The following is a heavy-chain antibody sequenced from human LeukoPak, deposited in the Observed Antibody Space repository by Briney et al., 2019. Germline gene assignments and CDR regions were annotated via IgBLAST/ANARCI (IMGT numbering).Heavy chain of an antibody. CDR2: ISWNSGSI. Sequence: GGSLRLSCAASGFTFDDYAMHWVRQAPGKGLEWVSGISWNSGSIGYADSVKGRFTISRDNAKNSLYLQMNSLRAEDTALYYCAKGRSSGWYEWNAFDIWGQGTMVTVSS. D-gene: IGHD6-19*01. CDR3: AKGRSSGWYEWNAFDI. CDR1: GFTFDDYA. J-gene: IGHJ3*02. V-gene: IGHV3-9*01.